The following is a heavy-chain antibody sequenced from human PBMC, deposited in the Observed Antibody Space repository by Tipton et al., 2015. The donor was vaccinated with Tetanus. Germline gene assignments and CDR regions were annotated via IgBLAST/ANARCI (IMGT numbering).Heavy chain of an antibody. D-gene: IGHD6-19*01. CDR3: ARIGWLQQNKPAFDI. V-gene: IGHV4-59*01. CDR2: VHYSGST. J-gene: IGHJ3*02. Sequence: TLSLTCTVSGGSINDYYWGWIRQPPGMGLEWIGYVHYSGSTNYSPSLRSRVTLSVDTSKNQFSLKLSSVTAADTAVYYCARIGWLQQNKPAFDIWGQGTVVTVSS. CDR1: GGSINDYY.